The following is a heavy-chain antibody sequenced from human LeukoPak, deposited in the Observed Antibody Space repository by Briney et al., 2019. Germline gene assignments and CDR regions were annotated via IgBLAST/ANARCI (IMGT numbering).Heavy chain of an antibody. CDR3: AYSSSSGYFDY. D-gene: IGHD6-6*01. J-gene: IGHJ4*02. CDR2: IIHSGST. Sequence: RTSETLSLTCAGSGGSFSGYYWTWIRQPPGKGLEWIGEIIHSGSTNYNPSLKSRVTISVDTSKNQFSLKLSSVTAADTAVYYCAYSSSSGYFDYWGQGTLVTVSS. CDR1: GGSFSGYY. V-gene: IGHV4-34*12.